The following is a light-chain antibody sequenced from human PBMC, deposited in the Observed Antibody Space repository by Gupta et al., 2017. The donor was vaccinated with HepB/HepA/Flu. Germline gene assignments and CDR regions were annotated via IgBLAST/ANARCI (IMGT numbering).Light chain of an antibody. CDR2: SAS. Sequence: DIQMTQSPSSLSASVGDKVTITCRASQSISSHLNWYQQKPGRAPKLLIYSASTLHRGVPSRFSGSGSGTDFTLTISSLQPEDVATYYCQQRYSTPPDYTFGQGTKLEIK. CDR3: QQRYSTPPDYT. V-gene: IGKV1-39*01. CDR1: QSISSH. J-gene: IGKJ2*01.